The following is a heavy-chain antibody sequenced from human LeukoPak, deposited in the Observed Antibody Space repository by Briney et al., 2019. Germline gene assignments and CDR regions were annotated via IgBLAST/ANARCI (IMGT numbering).Heavy chain of an antibody. Sequence: GGSLRLSCAASGFTVGSNYMSWVRQAPGKGLEWVSVIYSGGSTYYADSVKGRFTISRDNSKNTLYLQMNSLRAEDTAVYYCASLEGSSWLFRGGYFDLWGRGTLVTVSS. J-gene: IGHJ2*01. CDR2: IYSGGST. CDR1: GFTVGSNY. D-gene: IGHD6-13*01. CDR3: ASLEGSSWLFRGGYFDL. V-gene: IGHV3-53*01.